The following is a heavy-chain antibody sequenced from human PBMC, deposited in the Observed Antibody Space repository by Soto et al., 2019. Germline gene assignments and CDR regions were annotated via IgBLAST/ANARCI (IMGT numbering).Heavy chain of an antibody. J-gene: IGHJ6*02. CDR1: GGTFSSYA. V-gene: IGHV1-69*13. CDR2: IIPIFGTA. D-gene: IGHD2-2*02. Sequence: ASVKVSCKASGGTFSSYAISWVRQAPGQGLEWMGGIIPIFGTANYAQKFQGRVTITADESTSTAYMELSSLRSEDTAVYYCARDSPDQLLYPVARYYGMDVWGQGTTVTVSS. CDR3: ARDSPDQLLYPVARYYGMDV.